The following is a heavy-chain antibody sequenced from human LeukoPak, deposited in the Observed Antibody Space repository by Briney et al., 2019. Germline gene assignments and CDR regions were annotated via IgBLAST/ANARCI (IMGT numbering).Heavy chain of an antibody. CDR1: GFTFSSYA. Sequence: GGSLRLSCAASGFTFSSYAMTWVRQAPGEGLEWVSGISGNGISTYYADSVKGRFTISRDNSKNTLYLQMNSLRAEDTAVYYCAERHLSYGDSSPIDYWGQGTLVTVSS. V-gene: IGHV3-23*01. D-gene: IGHD4-17*01. CDR2: ISGNGIST. CDR3: AERHLSYGDSSPIDY. J-gene: IGHJ4*02.